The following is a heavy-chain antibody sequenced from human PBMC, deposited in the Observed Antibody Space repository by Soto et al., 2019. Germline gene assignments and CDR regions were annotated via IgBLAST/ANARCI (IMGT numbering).Heavy chain of an antibody. Sequence: GGSLRLSCAASGFTVSSNYMSWVRQAPGKGLEWVSVIYSGGSTYYADSVKGRFTISRDNSKNTLYLQMNSLRAEDTAVYYCASPTYYYDSSGYHRLGNSDYWGQGTLVTVSS. J-gene: IGHJ4*02. D-gene: IGHD3-22*01. CDR3: ASPTYYYDSSGYHRLGNSDY. V-gene: IGHV3-66*01. CDR1: GFTVSSNY. CDR2: IYSGGST.